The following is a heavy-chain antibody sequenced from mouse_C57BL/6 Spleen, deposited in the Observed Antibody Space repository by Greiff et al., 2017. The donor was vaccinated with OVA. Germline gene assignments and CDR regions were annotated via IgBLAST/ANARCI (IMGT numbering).Heavy chain of an antibody. CDR2: IDPANGNT. CDR3: ARGDSSGYYAMDY. J-gene: IGHJ4*01. CDR1: GFNIKNTY. D-gene: IGHD3-2*02. V-gene: IGHV14-3*01. Sequence: EVQRVESVAELVRPGASVKLSCTASGFNIKNTYMHWVKQRPEQGLEWIGRIDPANGNTKYAPKFQGKATITADTSSNTAYLQLSSLTSEDTAIYYCARGDSSGYYAMDYWGQGTSVTVSS.